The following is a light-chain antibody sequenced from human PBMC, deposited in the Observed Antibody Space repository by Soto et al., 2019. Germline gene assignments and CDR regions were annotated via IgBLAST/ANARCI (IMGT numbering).Light chain of an antibody. J-gene: IGKJ1*01. CDR3: QQYVGWT. CDR1: HSVGSSH. CDR2: GAS. V-gene: IGKV3-20*01. Sequence: EIVLTQSPGTLSLSPGERATLSCRASHSVGSSHLAWYQQKPGQAPRVLIYGASSRATGVPDRFSGSGSGPDFTLTISRLEPEDSAVYYCQQYVGWTFGQGTKVEIK.